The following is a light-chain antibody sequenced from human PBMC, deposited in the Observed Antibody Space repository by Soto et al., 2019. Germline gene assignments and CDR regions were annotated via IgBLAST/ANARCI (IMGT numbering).Light chain of an antibody. CDR3: QQYNSYLWT. V-gene: IGKV1-5*01. CDR1: QSISSW. Sequence: DIQMNQSPSTLSASVGDRVTITCRASQSISSWLAWYQPTPGKAPKLLIYDASSLESGVPSRFSGSGSGTEFTLTISSLQPDDFATYYCQQYNSYLWTFGQGTKVEIK. CDR2: DAS. J-gene: IGKJ1*01.